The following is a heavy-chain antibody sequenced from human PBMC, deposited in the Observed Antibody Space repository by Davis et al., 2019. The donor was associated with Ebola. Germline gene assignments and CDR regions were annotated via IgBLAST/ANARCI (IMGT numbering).Heavy chain of an antibody. CDR2: IYYSGST. Sequence: PSETLSLTCTVSGGSVSSGSYYWSWIRQPPGKGLEWIGYIYYSGSTNYNPSLKSRVTISVDTSKNQFSLKLSSVTAADTAVYYCARPGYCSSTSCWGDWGQGTLVTVSS. V-gene: IGHV4-61*01. CDR1: GGSVSSGSYY. J-gene: IGHJ4*02. D-gene: IGHD2-2*01. CDR3: ARPGYCSSTSCWGD.